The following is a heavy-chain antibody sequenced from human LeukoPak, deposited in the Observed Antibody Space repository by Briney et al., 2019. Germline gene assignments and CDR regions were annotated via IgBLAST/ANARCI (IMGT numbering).Heavy chain of an antibody. D-gene: IGHD1-1*01. CDR2: ITRNNYT. V-gene: IGHV3-21*01. J-gene: IGHJ3*01. Sequence: GGSLRLSCAASGFSFSIYSLNWVRQAPGRGLEWVSSITRNNYTYYADSVQGRFAISRDNAKNSVYLQMNSLRAEDTALYYCARVWAVQQEQINAFDVWGQGTTVAVSS. CDR3: ARVWAVQQEQINAFDV. CDR1: GFSFSIYS.